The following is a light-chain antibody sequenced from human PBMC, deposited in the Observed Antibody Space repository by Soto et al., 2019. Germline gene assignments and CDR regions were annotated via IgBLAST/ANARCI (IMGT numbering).Light chain of an antibody. CDR1: QSLVYSDGNTY. CDR3: MQDTHWPPIT. J-gene: IGKJ5*01. CDR2: KVS. Sequence: DAVMTQSPLSLPVTLGQPSSVSCRSSQSLVYSDGNTYLNWFQQRPGQSPRRLIYKVSNRDSGVPDRLSGSGSGTDFTLNISRVEAEDVGVYYCMQDTHWPPITFGQGTRLEIK. V-gene: IGKV2-30*01.